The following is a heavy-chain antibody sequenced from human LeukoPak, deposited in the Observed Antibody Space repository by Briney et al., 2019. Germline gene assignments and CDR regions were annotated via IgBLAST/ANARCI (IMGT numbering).Heavy chain of an antibody. D-gene: IGHD6-19*01. J-gene: IGHJ3*02. CDR2: ISNNGGYT. CDR3: AKDFTSGWYSSDAFDI. CDR1: GFTFSSSA. V-gene: IGHV3-23*01. Sequence: GGSLRLSCAASGFTFSSSAMSWVRQAPGKGLEWVSAISNNGGYTYYADSVQGRFTISRDNSKSTLCLQMNSLRAEDTAVYYCAKDFTSGWYSSDAFDIWGQGTMVTVSS.